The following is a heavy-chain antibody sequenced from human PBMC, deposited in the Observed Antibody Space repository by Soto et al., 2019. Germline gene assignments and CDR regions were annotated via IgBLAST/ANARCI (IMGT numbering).Heavy chain of an antibody. D-gene: IGHD2-15*01. V-gene: IGHV3-23*01. J-gene: IGHJ4*02. CDR1: GFTFSSYA. Sequence: EVQLLESGGGLVQPGGSLRLSCAASGFTFSSYAMSWVRQAPGKGLEWVSAISGSGGSTYYADSVKGRFTISRDNSKNPLYLQMNSRRAEDTAVYYCAKVLSLGYCSGGSCSGDYWGQGTLVTASS. CDR3: AKVLSLGYCSGGSCSGDY. CDR2: ISGSGGST.